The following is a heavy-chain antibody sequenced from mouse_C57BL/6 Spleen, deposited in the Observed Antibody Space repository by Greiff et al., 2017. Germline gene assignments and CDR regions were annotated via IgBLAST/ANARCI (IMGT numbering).Heavy chain of an antibody. CDR1: GFTFSSYT. V-gene: IGHV5-9*01. Sequence: EVKLMESGGGLVKPGGSLKLSCAASGFTFSSYTMSWVRQTPEKRLEWVATISGGGGNTYYPDSVKGRFTISRDNAKNTLYLQMSSLRSEDTALYYCARQGYDYDEAYWGQGTLVTVSA. CDR2: ISGGGGNT. D-gene: IGHD2-4*01. J-gene: IGHJ3*01. CDR3: ARQGYDYDEAY.